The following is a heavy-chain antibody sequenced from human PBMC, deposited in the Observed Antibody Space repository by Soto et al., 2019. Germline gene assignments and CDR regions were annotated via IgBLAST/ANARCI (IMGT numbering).Heavy chain of an antibody. CDR2: VRGDNGHT. CDR3: XXXXXXXXXXTCYREWFDP. CDR1: GYTFTTHG. J-gene: IGHJ5*02. V-gene: IGHV1-18*01. D-gene: IGHD2-2*01. Sequence: QVQLVQSGAEVKKPGASVKVSCKASGYTFTTHGISWVRQVPGQGLEWMGWVRGDNGHTNYAQSLQGRVTMTTDTSTNTAYMELRSLRSDDTAVXXXXXXXXXXXXXTCYREWFDPWGQGTLVTVSS.